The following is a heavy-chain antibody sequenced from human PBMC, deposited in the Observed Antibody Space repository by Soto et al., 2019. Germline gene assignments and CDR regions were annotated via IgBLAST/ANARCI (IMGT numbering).Heavy chain of an antibody. CDR2: IFYSGST. D-gene: IGHD2-15*01. J-gene: IGHJ6*02. V-gene: IGHV4-39*01. Sequence: QLQLHESGPGLVKPSETLSLTCTVSGGSISSSSYYWGWIRQPPGKGLEWIGSIFYSGSTYYNPSLKSPVTISVDTSKTHFSLKLSSVTAADTAVYYCARHLTYCSAGSCYSDFPYYGMDVWGQGTTVTVSS. CDR1: GGSISSSSYY. CDR3: ARHLTYCSAGSCYSDFPYYGMDV.